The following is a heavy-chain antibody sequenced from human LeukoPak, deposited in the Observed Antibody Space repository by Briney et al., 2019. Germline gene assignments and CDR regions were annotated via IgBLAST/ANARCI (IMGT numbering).Heavy chain of an antibody. CDR2: ISSRSTYV. CDR1: GFTFSSYD. D-gene: IGHD6-13*01. V-gene: IGHV3-21*01. Sequence: GGSLRLSCAASGFTFSSYDMNWVRRAPGKGLEWVSSISSRSTYVYYADSVKGRFTISRDNAKNSLYLQMNSLRAEDAAVYYCARSSPYSSSWYSAFDIWGQGTMVTASS. CDR3: ARSSPYSSSWYSAFDI. J-gene: IGHJ3*02.